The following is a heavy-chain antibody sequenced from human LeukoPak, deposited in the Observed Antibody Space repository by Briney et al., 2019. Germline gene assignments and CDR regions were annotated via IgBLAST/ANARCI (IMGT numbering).Heavy chain of an antibody. CDR2: IYYSGST. Sequence: SETLSLTCTVPGGSISSYYWSWIRQPPGKGLEWIGYIYYSGSTNYNPSLKSRVTISVDTSKNQFSLKLSSVTAADTAVYYCARIMLGDSSGYYYGLAAFDIWGQGTMVTVSS. D-gene: IGHD3-22*01. CDR3: ARIMLGDSSGYYYGLAAFDI. V-gene: IGHV4-59*08. J-gene: IGHJ3*02. CDR1: GGSISSYY.